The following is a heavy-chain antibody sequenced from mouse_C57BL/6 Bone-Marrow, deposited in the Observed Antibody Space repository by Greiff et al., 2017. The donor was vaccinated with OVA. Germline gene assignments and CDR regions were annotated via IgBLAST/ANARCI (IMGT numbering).Heavy chain of an antibody. Sequence: VQRVESGPGLVAPSQCLSITCTVSGFSLTSYGVSWVRQPPGKGLEWLGVIWGDGSTNYHSALISRLSICTDNSKGQVFLKLNSLQTDDTAAYYCAKLMYDGYYEAMDYWGQGTSVTVSA. CDR3: AKLMYDGYYEAMDY. D-gene: IGHD2-3*01. J-gene: IGHJ4*01. CDR2: IWGDGST. V-gene: IGHV2-3*01. CDR1: GFSLTSYG.